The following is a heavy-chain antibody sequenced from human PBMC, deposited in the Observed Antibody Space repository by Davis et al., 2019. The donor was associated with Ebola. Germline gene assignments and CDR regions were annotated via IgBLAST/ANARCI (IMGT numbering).Heavy chain of an antibody. Sequence: MPSETLSLTCAVYGGSFSGYYWSWIRQPPGKGLEWIGGINHSGSTNYNPSFKSRVTISVDTSKNQFSLKLSSVTAADTAVYYCARGRALRYFDWLLWDFDYWGQGTLVTVSS. D-gene: IGHD3-9*01. J-gene: IGHJ4*02. CDR1: GGSFSGYY. CDR2: INHSGST. CDR3: ARGRALRYFDWLLWDFDY. V-gene: IGHV4-34*01.